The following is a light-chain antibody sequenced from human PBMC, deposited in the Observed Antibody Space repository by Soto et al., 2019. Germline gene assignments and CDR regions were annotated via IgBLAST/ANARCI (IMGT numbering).Light chain of an antibody. J-gene: IGLJ1*01. Sequence: QSVLGQPASVSGSPGQSVAISCTGTSSDVGGYNYVSWYQQHPGKAPKLMIYDVSNRPSGVSNRFSGSKSGNTASLTISGLQAEDEADYYCSSYTSSSTLGVFGTGTKVTVL. V-gene: IGLV2-14*01. CDR3: SSYTSSSTLGV. CDR1: SSDVGGYNY. CDR2: DVS.